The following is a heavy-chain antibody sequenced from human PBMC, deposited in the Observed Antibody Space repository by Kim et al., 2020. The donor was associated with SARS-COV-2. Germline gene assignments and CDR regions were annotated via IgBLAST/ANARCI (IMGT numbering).Heavy chain of an antibody. D-gene: IGHD2-8*02. CDR2: IYSSGFT. J-gene: IGHJ3*02. Sequence: SETLSLTCTVSGGSMSNYYWNWFRQPPGKGLEWIGFIYSSGFTNYNPSLTSRVTISLDMSKSQFSLRLSSVTAADTAIYFCGRDGTAGGYVNSFDIWGQGTMGTVSS. V-gene: IGHV4-59*01. CDR1: GGSMSNYY. CDR3: GRDGTAGGYVNSFDI.